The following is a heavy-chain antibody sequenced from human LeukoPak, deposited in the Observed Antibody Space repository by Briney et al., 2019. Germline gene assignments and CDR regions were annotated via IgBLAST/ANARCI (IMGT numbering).Heavy chain of an antibody. J-gene: IGHJ4*02. V-gene: IGHV1-69*13. CDR3: ARLPYDSSGYLDY. CDR2: IIPIFGTA. D-gene: IGHD3-22*01. CDR1: GYTFTSYD. Sequence: ASVKVSCKASGYTFTSYDINWVRQAPGQGLEWTGGIIPIFGTANYAQKFQGRVTITADESTSTAYMELSSLRSEDTAVYYCARLPYDSSGYLDYWGQGTLVTVSS.